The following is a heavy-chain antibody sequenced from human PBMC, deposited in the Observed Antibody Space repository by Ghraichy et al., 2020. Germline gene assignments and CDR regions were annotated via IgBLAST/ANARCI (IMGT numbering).Heavy chain of an antibody. CDR3: ARSRSNSWFDY. CDR1: GGSISSRASY. V-gene: IGHV4-39*01. CDR2: ISHSGST. D-gene: IGHD1-26*01. J-gene: IGHJ4*02. Sequence: SETLSLTCTVSGGSISSRASYWGWVRQPPGNGLEWIVSISHSGSTYYNSSLKSRVTISVDTSKNQFSLRLRSVTAADTAVYFCARSRSNSWFDYWGQGTPVSVSS.